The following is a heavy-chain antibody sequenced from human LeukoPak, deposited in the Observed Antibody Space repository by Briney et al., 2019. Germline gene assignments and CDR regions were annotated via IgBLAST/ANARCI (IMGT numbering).Heavy chain of an antibody. V-gene: IGHV3-7*01. CDR2: IKQDGSEK. CDR3: ARDFGDPILSEGY. J-gene: IGHJ4*02. Sequence: GGSLRLSCAASGFTFSSYWMSWVRQAPGKGLEWVANIKQDGSEKYYVDSVKGRFTISRDNAKNSLYLQMNSLRAEDTAVYYCARDFGDPILSEGYWGQGTLVTVSS. D-gene: IGHD4-17*01. CDR1: GFTFSSYW.